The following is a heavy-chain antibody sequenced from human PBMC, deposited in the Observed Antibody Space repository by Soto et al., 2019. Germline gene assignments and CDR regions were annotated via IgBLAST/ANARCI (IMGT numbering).Heavy chain of an antibody. CDR1: GYSFTSYW. Sequence: GESLKISCKGSGYSFTSYWIGSVRQMPGKGLEWMGIIYPGDSDTRYSPSFQGQVTISADKSISTAYLQWSSLKASDTAMYYCARHGGGYDSSGNIVWFDPWGQGTLVTVSS. CDR2: IYPGDSDT. J-gene: IGHJ5*02. CDR3: ARHGGGYDSSGNIVWFDP. D-gene: IGHD3-22*01. V-gene: IGHV5-51*01.